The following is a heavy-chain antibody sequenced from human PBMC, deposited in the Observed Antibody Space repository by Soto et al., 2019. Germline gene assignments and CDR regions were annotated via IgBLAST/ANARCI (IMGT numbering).Heavy chain of an antibody. CDR1: GFTFTRYS. CDR2: ISSTTNYI. CDR3: ARESEDLSSNLDY. V-gene: IGHV3-21*06. Sequence: GGSLRLSCAASGFTFTRYSTNWVRQAPGKGLEWVASISSTTNYIYYGESLKGRLTISRDNAKNSMYLQMNTLRAEDTAVYYCARESEDLSSNLDYWGQGTLVTVSS. J-gene: IGHJ4*02.